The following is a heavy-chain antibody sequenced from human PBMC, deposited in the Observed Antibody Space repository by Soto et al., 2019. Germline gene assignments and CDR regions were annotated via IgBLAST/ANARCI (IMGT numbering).Heavy chain of an antibody. CDR3: AGSYDYGDYAFDF. CDR2: ISYSGTT. J-gene: IGHJ4*02. V-gene: IGHV4-59*08. CDR1: GGSISSNY. D-gene: IGHD4-17*01. Sequence: QVQLQESGPGLVKPSETLSLTCTVSGGSISSNYWSWIRQPPGKGLEWIGYISYSGTTNYNPSLKRRVTISLDTPKNQFSLKLSSVTAADAAVYYCAGSYDYGDYAFDFWGQGTLVTVSS.